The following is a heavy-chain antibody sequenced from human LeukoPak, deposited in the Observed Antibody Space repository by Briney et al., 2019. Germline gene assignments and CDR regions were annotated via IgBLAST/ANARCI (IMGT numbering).Heavy chain of an antibody. CDR1: GGTFSSYA. D-gene: IGHD3-10*01. Sequence: PGASVTVSCTASGGTFSSYAISWVRQAPGHGREGMGRIIPILGIANYAQKFQGRVTLTADKSTNTASMELSSLRSEDTAVYYCARDLNMVRGVIVDYYYYGMDVWGQGTTVTVSS. V-gene: IGHV1-69*04. J-gene: IGHJ6*02. CDR3: ARDLNMVRGVIVDYYYYGMDV. CDR2: IIPILGIA.